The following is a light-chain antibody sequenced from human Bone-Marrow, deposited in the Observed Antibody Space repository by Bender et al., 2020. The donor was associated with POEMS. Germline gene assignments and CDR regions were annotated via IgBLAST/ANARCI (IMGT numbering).Light chain of an antibody. Sequence: QSVLTQPPSASGTPGQRVTISCSGSSSNIGTNPVNWYQQLPGTAPKLLIYKNSQRPSAVPDRFSGSKSGTSASLAISGLRSDDEADYYCASWDDDLGAWVFGGGTKLTVL. CDR2: KNS. J-gene: IGLJ3*02. CDR1: SSNIGTNP. CDR3: ASWDDDLGAWV. V-gene: IGLV1-47*01.